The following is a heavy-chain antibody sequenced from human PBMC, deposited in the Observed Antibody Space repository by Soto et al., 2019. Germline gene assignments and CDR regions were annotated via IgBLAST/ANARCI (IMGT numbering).Heavy chain of an antibody. CDR3: AKDSSYYGSGSFYFDY. CDR2: ISYDGSNK. CDR1: GFTFGSYG. D-gene: IGHD3-10*01. J-gene: IGHJ4*02. V-gene: IGHV3-30*18. Sequence: GGSLRLSCAASGFTFGSYGMHWVRQAPGKGLEWVAVISYDGSNKYYADSVKGRFTISRDNSKNTLYLQMNSLRAEDTAVYYCAKDSSYYGSGSFYFDYWGQGTLVTVS.